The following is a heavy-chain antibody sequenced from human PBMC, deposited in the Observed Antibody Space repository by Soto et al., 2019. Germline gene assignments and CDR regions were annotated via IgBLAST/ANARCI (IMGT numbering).Heavy chain of an antibody. CDR2: IYPGDSDT. D-gene: IGHD5-12*01. CDR3: ARVMRSGYFDALDL. CDR1: GYNFTSYW. Sequence: PRESLKISCKGSGYNFTSYWIGWVRQMPGKGLEWMGIIYPGDSDTRYSPSFQGQVTISADKSISTAYLQWSGLKASDTAMYYCARVMRSGYFDALDLWGQGTMVTVSS. V-gene: IGHV5-51*01. J-gene: IGHJ3*01.